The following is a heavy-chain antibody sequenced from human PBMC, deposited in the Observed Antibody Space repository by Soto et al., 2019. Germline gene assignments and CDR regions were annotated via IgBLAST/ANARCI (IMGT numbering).Heavy chain of an antibody. CDR3: ARVDVFRFVEWLI. D-gene: IGHD3-3*01. CDR2: ISAYNGNT. CDR1: GYTFTNYG. J-gene: IGHJ4*02. V-gene: IGHV1-18*04. Sequence: QVQLVQSGAEVKKPGASVKVSCKASGYTFTNYGISWVRQAPGQGLEWMGWISAYNGNTNYAQNLQGRVTMTTDTSTSTAYMELRSLRYYETAVYYCARVDVFRFVEWLIWGQGTLVTASS.